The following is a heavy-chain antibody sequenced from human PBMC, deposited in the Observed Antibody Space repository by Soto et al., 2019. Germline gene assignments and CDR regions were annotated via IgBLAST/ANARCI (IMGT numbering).Heavy chain of an antibody. J-gene: IGHJ6*02. CDR3: ARDSRGYFYGMDV. CDR1: GYTFTGYY. D-gene: IGHD3-10*01. Sequence: ASVKVSCKASGYTFTGYYMHWVRQAPGQGLEWWGWINPNSGGTNYAQKFQGSVTMTRDTSISTAYMELSRLRSDDTAAYYCARDSRGYFYGMDVWVQGTKVTVSS. V-gene: IGHV1-2*02. CDR2: INPNSGGT.